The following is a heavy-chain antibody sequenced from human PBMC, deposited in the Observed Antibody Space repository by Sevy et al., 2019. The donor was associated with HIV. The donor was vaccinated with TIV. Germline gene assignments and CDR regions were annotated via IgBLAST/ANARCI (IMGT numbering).Heavy chain of an antibody. CDR2: IYWNGDVT. D-gene: IGHD6-13*01. V-gene: IGHV3-20*04. J-gene: IGHJ6*02. CDR1: GFTFGDYG. CDR3: ARNLFFRSSTWLYHYHLIDV. Sequence: GGSLRLSCAASGFTFGDYGMSWVRQLPGKGLEWVSGIYWNGDVTDYADSVKGRFIISRDNAKNSLHLQMNSLRAEDTALYYCARNLFFRSSTWLYHYHLIDVWGQGTTVTVSS.